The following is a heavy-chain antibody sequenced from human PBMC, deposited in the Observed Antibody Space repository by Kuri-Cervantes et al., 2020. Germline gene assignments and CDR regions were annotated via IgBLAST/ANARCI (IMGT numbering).Heavy chain of an antibody. CDR1: GYTFTSYD. D-gene: IGHD1-26*01. CDR3: ARGRGGLWELRDNHLKNNWFDP. Sequence: ASVKVSCKASGYTFTSYDINWVRQATGQGLEWMGWMNPNSGNTGCAQKFQGRVTMTRNTSISTAYMELSSLRSEDTAVYYCARGRGGLWELRDNHLKNNWFDPWGQGTLVTVSS. V-gene: IGHV1-8*01. J-gene: IGHJ5*02. CDR2: MNPNSGNT.